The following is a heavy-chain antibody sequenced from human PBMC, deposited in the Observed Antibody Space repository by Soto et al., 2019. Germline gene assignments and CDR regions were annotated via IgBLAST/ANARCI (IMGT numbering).Heavy chain of an antibody. V-gene: IGHV1-69*06. CDR1: GDTFISYA. CDR3: ARSRGFLDYFDD. D-gene: IGHD3-22*01. CDR2: IIPVFGTT. Sequence: VASVKVSCKASGDTFISYAISWVRQAPGQGLEWMGGIIPVFGTTSFAQKFQGRVTITADKSTSTAYMELSSLGSEDTAVYYCARSRGFLDYFDDWGPGTQVTVSS. J-gene: IGHJ4*02.